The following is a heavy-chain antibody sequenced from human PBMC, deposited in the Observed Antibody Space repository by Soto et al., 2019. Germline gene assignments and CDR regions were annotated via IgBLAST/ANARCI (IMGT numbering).Heavy chain of an antibody. Sequence: QVQLQESGPGLVKPSGTLSLTCAVSSGSISSSNWWSWVRQPPGKGLEWIGEIYHSGSTNYNPSLKSRVTISVDKSKNQFSLKLSSVTAADTAVYYCARGIAAAGRGERYYYYMDFWGKGTTVTVSS. CDR3: ARGIAAAGRGERYYYYMDF. D-gene: IGHD6-13*01. CDR1: SGSISSSNW. J-gene: IGHJ6*03. V-gene: IGHV4-4*02. CDR2: IYHSGST.